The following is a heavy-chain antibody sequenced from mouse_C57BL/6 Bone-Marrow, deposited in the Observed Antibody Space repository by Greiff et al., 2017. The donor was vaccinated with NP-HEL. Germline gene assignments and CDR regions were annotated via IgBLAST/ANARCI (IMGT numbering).Heavy chain of an antibody. CDR1: GYTFTSYW. CDR3: TRFGSSYWYFDV. CDR2: IYPGNSDT. J-gene: IGHJ1*03. D-gene: IGHD1-1*01. V-gene: IGHV1-5*01. Sequence: VQLQQSGTVLARPGASVKMSCKTSGYTFTSYWMHWVKQRPGQGLDWIGAIYPGNSDTSYNQKFKGKAKLTAVTSASTAYMELSSLTNEDSAVYYCTRFGSSYWYFDVWGTGTTVTVSS.